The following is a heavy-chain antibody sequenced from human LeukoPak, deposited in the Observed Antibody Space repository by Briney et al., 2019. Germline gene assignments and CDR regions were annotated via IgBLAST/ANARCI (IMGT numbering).Heavy chain of an antibody. D-gene: IGHD3-3*01. J-gene: IGHJ4*02. CDR3: AKVAVAIFGVAPLDY. CDR2: ISGSGGST. CDR1: GFTFSSYA. V-gene: IGHV3-23*01. Sequence: GGSLRLSCAASGFTFSSYAMSWVRKAPVKGLEWVSAISGSGGSTYYADSVKGRFTISRDNSKNTLYLQMNSLRAEDTAVYYCAKVAVAIFGVAPLDYWGQGTLVTVSS.